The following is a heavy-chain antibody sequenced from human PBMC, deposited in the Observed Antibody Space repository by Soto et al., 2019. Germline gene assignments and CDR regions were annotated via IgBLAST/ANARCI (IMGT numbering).Heavy chain of an antibody. CDR1: GFTFSSYA. Sequence: GGSLRLSCAASGFTFSSYAMYWVRQAPGKGLEWVSLISNDGSNKNYADSVKGRFTISRDNSKNTLYLQMNSLRAEETAVYYCARDREAIIAAGTFDYWGQGTLVTVSS. D-gene: IGHD6-25*01. V-gene: IGHV3-30-3*01. CDR3: ARDREAIIAAGTFDY. J-gene: IGHJ4*02. CDR2: ISNDGSNK.